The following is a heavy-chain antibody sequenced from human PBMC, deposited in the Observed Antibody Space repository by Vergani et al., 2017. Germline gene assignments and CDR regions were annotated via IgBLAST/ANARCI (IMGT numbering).Heavy chain of an antibody. D-gene: IGHD4-17*01. CDR1: GYTFINYG. V-gene: IGHV1-18*01. J-gene: IGHJ1*01. CDR2: ISVNNGNT. Sequence: QVQLVQSGAEVKKPGASVKVSCKTSGYTFINYGVSWVRQAPGQGLEWMGWISVNNGNTNYAQKFRGRVTLTTDASTSTAYMEVRSLTSDDTAVYYCARSDYGHAAGEYFQHWGQGTRVTVSS. CDR3: ARSDYGHAAGEYFQH.